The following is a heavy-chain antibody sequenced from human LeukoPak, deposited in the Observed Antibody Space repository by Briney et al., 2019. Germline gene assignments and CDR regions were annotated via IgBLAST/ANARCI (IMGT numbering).Heavy chain of an antibody. Sequence: SETLSLTCTVSGYSISSGYYWGWIRQPPGKGLEWIGSIYHSGSTYYNPSLKSRVTISVDTSKNQFSLKLSSVTAADTAVYYCARGVGATVVAVAGYGMDVWGQGTTVTVSS. CDR3: ARGVGATVVAVAGYGMDV. J-gene: IGHJ6*02. D-gene: IGHD1-26*01. CDR2: IYHSGST. CDR1: GYSISSGYY. V-gene: IGHV4-38-2*02.